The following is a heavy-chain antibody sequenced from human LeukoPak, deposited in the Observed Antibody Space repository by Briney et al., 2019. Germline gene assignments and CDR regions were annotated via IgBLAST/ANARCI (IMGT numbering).Heavy chain of an antibody. CDR3: ANGNRCTSPNCLGYYYFYMDV. Sequence: PGGSLRLSCAASGFTFSSYAMNWVRQAPGRGLEWVSGFSGRGGTTYYADSVKGRFTISRDSSKNTLYLQMNSLRAEDTAVYYCANGNRCTSPNCLGYYYFYMDVWGKGTTVTVSS. CDR1: GFTFSSYA. CDR2: FSGRGGTT. D-gene: IGHD2-8*01. V-gene: IGHV3-23*01. J-gene: IGHJ6*03.